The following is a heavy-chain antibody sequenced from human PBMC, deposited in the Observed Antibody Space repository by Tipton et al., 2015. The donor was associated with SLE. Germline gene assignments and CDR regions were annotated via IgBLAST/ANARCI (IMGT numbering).Heavy chain of an antibody. CDR3: ARGRLERRRRDFDY. CDR2: IYYSGST. V-gene: IGHV4-61*01. D-gene: IGHD1-1*01. CDR1: GDSVSSGSYY. Sequence: TLSLTCTVSGDSVSSGSYYWSWIRQPPGKGLEWIGYIYYSGSTKYNPSLKSRVTISGDTSKNQFSLKLSSVTAADMAVYYCARGRLERRRRDFDYWGQGTLVTVSS. J-gene: IGHJ4*02.